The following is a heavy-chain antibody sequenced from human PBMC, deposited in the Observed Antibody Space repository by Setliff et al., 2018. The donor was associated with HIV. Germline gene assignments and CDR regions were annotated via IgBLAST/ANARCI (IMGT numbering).Heavy chain of an antibody. V-gene: IGHV3-48*04. CDR3: ARDHWVAGLDY. CDR2: ISSSGSTI. Sequence: PGGSLRLSCAASGFTFSSYTMNWVRQAPGKGLDWVSYISSSGSTIYYADSVKGRFTVYRDNTKNSLYLQMNILRTEDTAVYYCARDHWVAGLDYWGQGTLVTVSS. CDR1: GFTFSSYT. J-gene: IGHJ4*02. D-gene: IGHD6-19*01.